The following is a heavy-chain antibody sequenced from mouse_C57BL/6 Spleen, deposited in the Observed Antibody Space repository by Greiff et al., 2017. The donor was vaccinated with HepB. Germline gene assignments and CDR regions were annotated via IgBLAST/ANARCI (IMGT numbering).Heavy chain of an antibody. CDR2: INPNNGGT. D-gene: IGHD2-1*01. J-gene: IGHJ3*01. CDR3: ARGYYGNAWFAY. V-gene: IGHV1-18*01. CDR1: GYTFTDYN. Sequence: VQLKQSGPELVKPGASVKIPCKASGYTFTDYNMDWVKQSHGKSLEWIGDINPNNGGTIYNQKFKGKATLTVDKSSSTAYMELRSLTSEDTAVYYCARGYYGNAWFAYWGQGTLVTVSA.